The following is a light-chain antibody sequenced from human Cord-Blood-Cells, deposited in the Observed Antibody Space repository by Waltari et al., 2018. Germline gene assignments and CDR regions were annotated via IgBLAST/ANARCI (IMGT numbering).Light chain of an antibody. CDR2: DAS. J-gene: IGKJ2*01. CDR3: QQRSNWPPYT. V-gene: IGKV3-11*01. CDR1: QSVRSY. Sequence: EIVLTQSPATLSLSPGERATLPCRASQSVRSYLAWYQQKPGQAPRLLIYDASNRATGIPARFNGSWSGTGFTLTISSLAPEDFSVYFCQQRSNWPPYTFGQGTKLEIK.